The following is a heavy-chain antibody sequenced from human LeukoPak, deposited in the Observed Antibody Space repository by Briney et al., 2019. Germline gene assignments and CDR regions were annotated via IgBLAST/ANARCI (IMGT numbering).Heavy chain of an antibody. J-gene: IGHJ4*02. Sequence: GGSLRLSCAASGFTVSSNYMSWVRQAPGKGLEWVSVIHSGGSTYYADSVKGRFTISRDNSKNTLYLQKNSLRAEDTAVYYCARTGYSSSWYDYWGQGTLVTVSS. CDR1: GFTVSSNY. CDR3: ARTGYSSSWYDY. D-gene: IGHD6-13*01. CDR2: IHSGGST. V-gene: IGHV3-66*01.